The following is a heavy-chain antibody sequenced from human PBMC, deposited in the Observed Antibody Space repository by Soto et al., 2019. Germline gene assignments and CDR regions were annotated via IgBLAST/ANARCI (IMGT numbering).Heavy chain of an antibody. J-gene: IGHJ4*02. Sequence: GGSLRLSCAASGFTFSSYAMSWVRPAPGKGLEWVSAISGSGGSTYYADSVKGRFTISRDNSKNTLYLQMNSLRAEDTAVYYCAKDRANCSSTSCLYYLDYWGQGTLVTVSS. V-gene: IGHV3-23*01. CDR1: GFTFSSYA. CDR2: ISGSGGST. D-gene: IGHD2-2*01. CDR3: AKDRANCSSTSCLYYLDY.